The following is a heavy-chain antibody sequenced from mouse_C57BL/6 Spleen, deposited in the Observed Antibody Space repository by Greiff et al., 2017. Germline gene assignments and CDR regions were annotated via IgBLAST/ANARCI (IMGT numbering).Heavy chain of an antibody. V-gene: IGHV1-15*01. CDR3: TRRNTTVNFDY. J-gene: IGHJ2*01. D-gene: IGHD1-1*01. Sequence: QVQLQQSGAELVRPGASVTLSCKASGYTFTDYEMHWVKQTPVHGLEWIGAIDPETGGSAYNQKFKGKAILTADKSSSTAYMELRSLTSEDSAVYYCTRRNTTVNFDYWGQGTTLTVSS. CDR1: GYTFTDYE. CDR2: IDPETGGS.